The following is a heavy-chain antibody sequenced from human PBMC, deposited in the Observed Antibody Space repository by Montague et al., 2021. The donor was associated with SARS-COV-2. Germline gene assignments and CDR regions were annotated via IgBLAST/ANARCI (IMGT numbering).Heavy chain of an antibody. J-gene: IGHJ6*02. D-gene: IGHD5-24*01. CDR2: IYYSGST. CDR3: ARVSVEMATMGVYYYYGFDV. CDR1: GGSISSGGYY. Sequence: TLSLTCTVSGGSISSGGYYWSWIRQHPGKGLEWIGYIYYSGSTYYNPSLKSRVTISVDTSKNQFSLKLSSVTAADTAVYYCARVSVEMATMGVYYYYGFDVWGQGTMVTVSS. V-gene: IGHV4-31*03.